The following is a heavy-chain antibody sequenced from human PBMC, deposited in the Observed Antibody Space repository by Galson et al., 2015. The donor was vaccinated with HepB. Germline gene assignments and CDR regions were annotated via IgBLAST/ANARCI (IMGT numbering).Heavy chain of an antibody. D-gene: IGHD2-15*01. CDR2: ISHDGNKK. CDR3: ARDRRVEVVVAATLDY. Sequence: SLRLSCAASGFSFSSYAIHWVRRAPGKGLEWVAVISHDGNKKYYADSVRGRFTISRDDSKNTIYIEMNRLSAEDTATYYCARDRRVEVVVAATLDYWGQGTLHTVSS. CDR1: GFSFSSYA. J-gene: IGHJ4*02. V-gene: IGHV3-30*04.